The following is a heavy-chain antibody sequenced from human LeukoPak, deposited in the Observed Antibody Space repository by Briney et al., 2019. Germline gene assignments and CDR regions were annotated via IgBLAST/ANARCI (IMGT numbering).Heavy chain of an antibody. Sequence: PGGSLRLSCAASGFTFSDYYMSWIRQAPGKGLEWVSYISSSGSTIYYADSVKGRFTISRDNAKNSLYLQMNSLRVEDTAVYYCARSDIVVVPAAIRRYYYYYMDVWGKGTTVTVSS. J-gene: IGHJ6*03. CDR2: ISSSGSTI. D-gene: IGHD2-2*02. V-gene: IGHV3-11*04. CDR3: ARSDIVVVPAAIRRYYYYYMDV. CDR1: GFTFSDYY.